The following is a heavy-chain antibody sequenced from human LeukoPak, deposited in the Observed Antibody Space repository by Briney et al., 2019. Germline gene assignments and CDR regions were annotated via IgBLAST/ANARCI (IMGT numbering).Heavy chain of an antibody. CDR2: IYYSGST. D-gene: IGHD6-6*01. CDR1: XGSISXSSYY. Sequence: LSLTCTVSXGSISXSSYYWGWIRQPPGKGLEWIGSIYYSGSTYYNPSLKSRVTISADTSKNQFSLKLSSVTAADTAVYYCARRRDSSSSTTPPTFDYWGQGTLVTVSS. CDR3: ARRRDSSSSTTPPTFDY. J-gene: IGHJ4*02. V-gene: IGHV4-39*01.